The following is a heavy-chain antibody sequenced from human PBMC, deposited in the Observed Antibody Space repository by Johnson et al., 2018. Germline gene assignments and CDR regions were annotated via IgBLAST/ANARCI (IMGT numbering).Heavy chain of an antibody. D-gene: IGHD6-19*01. CDR1: GYTFTSYS. V-gene: IGHV1-46*01. Sequence: QVQLVQSGAEVKKPGASVKVSCQASGYTFTSYSMHWVRQAPGQGLEWMGIINPTGGSTTYAQKFQGRVPMTRDTSTSTVYMELSSLRSDDTAVYYCARGQWLVSYMDVWGKGTTVTVSS. J-gene: IGHJ6*03. CDR3: ARGQWLVSYMDV. CDR2: INPTGGST.